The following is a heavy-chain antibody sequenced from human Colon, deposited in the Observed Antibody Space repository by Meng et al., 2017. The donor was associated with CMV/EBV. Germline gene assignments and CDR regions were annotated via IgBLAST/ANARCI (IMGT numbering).Heavy chain of an antibody. CDR1: GYTFNTYS. CDR3: ARDARYGDYLGYYFDY. D-gene: IGHD4-17*01. CDR2: INEDGGSK. V-gene: IGHV3-7*01. Sequence: GGSLRLSCGVSGYTFNTYSMTWVRQAPGKGLEWVANINEDGGSKHYADSVKGRFTISRDNAKNTLYLQMGSLRAEDMAVYYCARDARYGDYLGYYFDYWGQGTLVTVSS. J-gene: IGHJ4*02.